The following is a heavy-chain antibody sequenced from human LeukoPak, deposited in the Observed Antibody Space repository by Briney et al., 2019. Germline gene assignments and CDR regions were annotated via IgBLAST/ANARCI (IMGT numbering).Heavy chain of an antibody. CDR1: GGTFSSYA. J-gene: IGHJ6*02. Sequence: ASVKVSCKASGGTFSSYAISWVRQAPGQGLEWMGGIIPIFGIANYAQKFPGRVTITADKSTSTAYTELSSLRSEDTAVYYCARRDYDSSGYHYYYGMDVWGQGTTVTVSS. V-gene: IGHV1-69*10. CDR2: IIPIFGIA. D-gene: IGHD3-22*01. CDR3: ARRDYDSSGYHYYYGMDV.